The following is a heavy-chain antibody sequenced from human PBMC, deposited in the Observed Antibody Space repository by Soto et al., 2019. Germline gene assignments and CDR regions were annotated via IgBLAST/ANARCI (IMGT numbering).Heavy chain of an antibody. D-gene: IGHD2-2*01. CDR3: ARDSCSSTSCPPGDYGMDV. J-gene: IGHJ6*02. CDR2: INPSGGST. V-gene: IGHV1-46*01. Sequence: ASVKVSCKASGYTFTSYYMHWVRQAPGQGLEWMGIINPSGGSTSYAQKFQGRVTMTRDTSTSTVYMELSSLRSEDTAAYYCARDSCSSTSCPPGDYGMDVWGQGTTVTVSS. CDR1: GYTFTSYY.